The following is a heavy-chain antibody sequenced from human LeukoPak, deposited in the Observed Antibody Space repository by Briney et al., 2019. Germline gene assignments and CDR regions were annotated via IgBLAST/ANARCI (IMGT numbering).Heavy chain of an antibody. CDR2: IIPIFGTA. D-gene: IGHD3-10*01. V-gene: IGHV1-69*05. CDR3: ARVLTMVRDENWFDP. J-gene: IGHJ5*02. Sequence: GASVKVSCKASGGTFSSYAISWVRQAPGQGLEWMGGIIPIFGTANYAQKLQGRVTMTTDTSTSTAYMELRSLRSDDTAVYYCARVLTMVRDENWFDPWGQGTLVTVSS. CDR1: GGTFSSYA.